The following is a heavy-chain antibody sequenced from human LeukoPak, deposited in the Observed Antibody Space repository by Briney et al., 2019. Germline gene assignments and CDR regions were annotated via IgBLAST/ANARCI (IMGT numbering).Heavy chain of an antibody. CDR1: GFTFSSYG. CDR2: IWYDGSNK. J-gene: IGHJ4*02. Sequence: GRSLRLSCAAPGFTFSSYGMQWVRQAPGKGLEWVAVIWYDGSNKYYADSVKGRFTISRDNSKNTLYLQMNSLRAGDTAVYYCAKATKSIVVDNYFDYWGQGALVTVSS. D-gene: IGHD3-22*01. V-gene: IGHV3-33*06. CDR3: AKATKSIVVDNYFDY.